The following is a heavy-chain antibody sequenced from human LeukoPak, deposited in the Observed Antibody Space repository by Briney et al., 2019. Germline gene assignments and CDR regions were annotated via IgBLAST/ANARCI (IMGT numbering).Heavy chain of an antibody. CDR2: IYTSGST. CDR3: ARHSPTSYFDY. CDR1: GGSISSGSYY. J-gene: IGHJ4*02. D-gene: IGHD1-26*01. Sequence: SQTLSLTCTVSGGSISSGSYYWSWIRQPAGKGLEWIGRIYTSGSTNYNPSLKSRVTISVDTSKNQFSLKLSSVTAADTAVYYCARHSPTSYFDYWGQGTLVTVSS. V-gene: IGHV4-61*02.